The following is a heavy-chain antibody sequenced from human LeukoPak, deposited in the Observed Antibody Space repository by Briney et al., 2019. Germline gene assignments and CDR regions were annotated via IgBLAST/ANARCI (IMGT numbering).Heavy chain of an antibody. D-gene: IGHD6-13*01. Sequence: PGGSLRLSCAASGFSFDDYAMHWVRQAPGKGLEWVSGISWNSGSIGYADSVKGRFTISRDNAKNTLYLQMNSLRAEDTALYYCAKSPGVAAANDYWGQGTLVTVSS. V-gene: IGHV3-9*01. J-gene: IGHJ4*02. CDR2: ISWNSGSI. CDR3: AKSPGVAAANDY. CDR1: GFSFDDYA.